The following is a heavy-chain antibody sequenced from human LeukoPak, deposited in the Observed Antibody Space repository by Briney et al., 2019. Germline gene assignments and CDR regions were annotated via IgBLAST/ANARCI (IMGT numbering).Heavy chain of an antibody. CDR3: AKESLVVTVRFKNNNWFDP. D-gene: IGHD2-21*02. CDR1: GFTFSSYG. J-gene: IGHJ5*02. V-gene: IGHV3-30*02. CDR2: IRYDGSNK. Sequence: TGGSLRLSCAASGFTFSSYGMHWVRQAPGKGLEWVAFIRYDGSNKYYADSVKGRFTISRDNSKNTLYLQMNSLRAEDTAVYYCAKESLVVTVRFKNNNWFDPWGQGTLVTVSS.